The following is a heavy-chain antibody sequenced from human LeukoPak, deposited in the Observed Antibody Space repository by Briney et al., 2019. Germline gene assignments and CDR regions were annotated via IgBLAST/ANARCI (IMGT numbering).Heavy chain of an antibody. Sequence: GGSLRLSCAASGFTFSAYSMSWVRQAPGKGLEWVANIRQDGSVKYYVDSVKGRFTISRDNAKNSLYLQMNSLRAEDTAVYYCARDEQWRQYYYSYYGMDVWGQGTTVTVSS. D-gene: IGHD6-19*01. CDR1: GFTFSAYS. CDR3: ARDEQWRQYYYSYYGMDV. CDR2: IRQDGSVK. J-gene: IGHJ6*02. V-gene: IGHV3-7*01.